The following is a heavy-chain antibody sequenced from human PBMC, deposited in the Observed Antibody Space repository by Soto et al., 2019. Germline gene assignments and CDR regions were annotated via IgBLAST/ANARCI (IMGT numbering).Heavy chain of an antibody. CDR3: TTAGPRARY. CDR2: IKSKTKVGTT. J-gene: IGHJ4*02. V-gene: IGHV3-15*01. Sequence: EVQLVESGGGLVKPGGSLRLSCAASGFTFSNAWMSWVRQAPGKGLEWVGSIKSKTKVGTTDYAAPVKGRFTISRDDSKNTLYLQMNSLKTEDTAVYYCTTAGPRARYWGQGTLGTDSS. CDR1: GFTFSNAW.